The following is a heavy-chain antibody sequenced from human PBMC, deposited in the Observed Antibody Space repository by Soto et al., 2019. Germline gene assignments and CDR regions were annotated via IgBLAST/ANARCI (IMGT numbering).Heavy chain of an antibody. D-gene: IGHD2-15*01. V-gene: IGHV3-30-3*01. Sequence: TGGSRRLSCAASGFTFSSYAMHWVRQAPGKGLEWVAVISYDGSNKYYADSVKGRFTISRDNSKNTLYLQMNSLRAEDTAVYYCARPVHYCSGGSCSYYYYYYMDVWGKGTTVTVSS. J-gene: IGHJ6*03. CDR3: ARPVHYCSGGSCSYYYYYYMDV. CDR2: ISYDGSNK. CDR1: GFTFSSYA.